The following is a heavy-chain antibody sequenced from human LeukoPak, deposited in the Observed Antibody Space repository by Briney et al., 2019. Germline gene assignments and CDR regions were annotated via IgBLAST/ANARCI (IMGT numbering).Heavy chain of an antibody. Sequence: PSETLSLTCTVSGGSISSSSYYWGWIRQPPGEGLEWIGSIYYSGSTYYNPSLKSRVTISVDTSKNQFSLKLSSVTAADTAVYYCVRHVGYYDSSGSYYFDYWGQGTLVTVSS. V-gene: IGHV4-39*01. CDR3: VRHVGYYDSSGSYYFDY. D-gene: IGHD3-22*01. CDR1: GGSISSSSYY. CDR2: IYYSGST. J-gene: IGHJ4*02.